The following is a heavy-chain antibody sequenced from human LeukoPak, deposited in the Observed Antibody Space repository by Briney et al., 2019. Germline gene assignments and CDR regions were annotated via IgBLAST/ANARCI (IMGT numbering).Heavy chain of an antibody. CDR2: INPSGDGT. CDR1: GHTFTTYY. J-gene: IGHJ5*02. Sequence: ASVKVSCKASGHTFTTYYVHLVRQAPGQGLEWMGVINPSGDGTNYPQRFQGRVTLTRDTSTSTVYMELSSLRSDDTAVYYCARGDSTAAPLGMRFDPWGQGTLVTVSS. D-gene: IGHD2-2*01. V-gene: IGHV1-46*01. CDR3: ARGDSTAAPLGMRFDP.